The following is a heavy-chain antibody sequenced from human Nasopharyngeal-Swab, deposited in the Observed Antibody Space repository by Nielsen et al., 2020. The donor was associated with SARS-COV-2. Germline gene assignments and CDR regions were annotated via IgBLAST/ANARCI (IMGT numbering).Heavy chain of an antibody. CDR2: ISSSSSTI. Sequence: GESLKISCAASGFTFSSYSMNWVRQAPGKGLEWVSYISSSSSTIYYADSVKGRFTISRDKAKNSLYLHMNSLRDEDTAVYYCARGRVSTNTYYYGSGSSYYYHGMDVWGQGTTVTVSS. V-gene: IGHV3-48*02. D-gene: IGHD3-10*01. J-gene: IGHJ6*02. CDR1: GFTFSSYS. CDR3: ARGRVSTNTYYYGSGSSYYYHGMDV.